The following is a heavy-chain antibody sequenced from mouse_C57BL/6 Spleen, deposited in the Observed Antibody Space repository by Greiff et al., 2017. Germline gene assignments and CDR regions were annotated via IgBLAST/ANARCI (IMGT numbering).Heavy chain of an antibody. V-gene: IGHV1-69*01. J-gene: IGHJ4*01. Sequence: QVQLQQPGAELVMPGASVKLSCKASGYTFTSYWMHWVKQRPGQGLEWIGEIDPSDSYTNYNQKFKGKSTLTVDKSSSTAYMQLSSLTSEDSAVYYCARCYYGSSSYAMDYWGQGTSVTVSS. CDR3: ARCYYGSSSYAMDY. CDR2: IDPSDSYT. D-gene: IGHD1-1*01. CDR1: GYTFTSYW.